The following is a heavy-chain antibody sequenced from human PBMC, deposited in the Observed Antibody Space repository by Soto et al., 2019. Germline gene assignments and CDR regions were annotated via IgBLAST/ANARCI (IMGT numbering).Heavy chain of an antibody. V-gene: IGHV3-33*01. CDR2: IWYDGSNK. CDR1: GFTFSSYG. J-gene: IGHJ4*02. Sequence: GESLKISCAASGFTFSSYGMHWVRQAPGKGLEWVAVIWYDGSNKYYADSVKGRFTISRANSKNTRYLQMNSLRAEDTAVYYCARDVGGYSSSWYLKYYFDCWGQRTLVTVSS. CDR3: ARDVGGYSSSWYLKYYFDC. D-gene: IGHD6-13*01.